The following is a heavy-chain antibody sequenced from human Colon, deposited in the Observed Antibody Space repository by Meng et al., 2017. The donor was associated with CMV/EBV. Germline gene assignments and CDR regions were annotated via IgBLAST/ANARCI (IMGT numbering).Heavy chain of an antibody. CDR2: ITSTSTYI. Sequence: GGSLRLSCGASGFTFSSYSMNWVRQAPGKGLEWVSSITSTSTYIYYADSVKGRFTISRDNAKNSLYLQMNSLRAEATAVYYCARAHTIFGVVAPSDYWGQGTLVTVSS. V-gene: IGHV3-21*01. D-gene: IGHD3-3*01. J-gene: IGHJ4*02. CDR3: ARAHTIFGVVAPSDY. CDR1: GFTFSSYS.